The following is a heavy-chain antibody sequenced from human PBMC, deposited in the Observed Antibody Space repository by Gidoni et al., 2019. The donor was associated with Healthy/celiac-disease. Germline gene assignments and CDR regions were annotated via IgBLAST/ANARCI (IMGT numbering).Heavy chain of an antibody. Sequence: QVQLVQSGAEVKKPGASVKVSCTASGYTFTSYAMHWVRQAPGHRLEWMGWINAGNGNTKYSQKFQGRVTITRDTSASTAYMELSSLRSEDTAVYYCARTLRTMIVVADAFDIWGQGTMVTVSS. CDR3: ARTLRTMIVVADAFDI. CDR2: INAGNGNT. D-gene: IGHD3-22*01. CDR1: GYTFTSYA. J-gene: IGHJ3*02. V-gene: IGHV1-3*01.